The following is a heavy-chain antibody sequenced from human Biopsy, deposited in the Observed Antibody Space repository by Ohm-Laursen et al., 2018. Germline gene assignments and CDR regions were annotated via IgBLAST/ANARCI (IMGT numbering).Heavy chain of an antibody. Sequence: SQTLSLTCSVSGASVKTSGYFWAWIRQRPGKGLEWIGYISYNERTHYNPSLTSRLAISFDTSNNRISLQLRSVSVADTAAYYCVREPKTGTAEAWYFDLWGRGSPVTAPS. D-gene: IGHD3-9*01. V-gene: IGHV4-31*03. J-gene: IGHJ2*01. CDR3: VREPKTGTAEAWYFDL. CDR2: ISYNERT. CDR1: GASVKTSGYF.